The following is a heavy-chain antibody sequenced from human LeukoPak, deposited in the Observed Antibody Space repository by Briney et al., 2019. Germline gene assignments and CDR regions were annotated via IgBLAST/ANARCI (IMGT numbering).Heavy chain of an antibody. CDR3: ARSTSGGSFSFDY. CDR2: ISSSSSYI. Sequence: PGGSLRLPCAASGFTFSSYSMNWVRQAPGKGLEWASSISSSSSYIYYADSVKGRFTISRDNAKNPLYLQMNSLRAEDTAVYYCARSTSGGSFSFDYWGQGTLVTVSS. J-gene: IGHJ4*02. CDR1: GFTFSSYS. V-gene: IGHV3-21*01. D-gene: IGHD2-15*01.